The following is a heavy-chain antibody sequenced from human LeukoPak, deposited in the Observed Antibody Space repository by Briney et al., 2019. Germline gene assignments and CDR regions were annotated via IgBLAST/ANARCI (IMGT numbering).Heavy chain of an antibody. V-gene: IGHV1-69*05. CDR2: IIPIFGTA. D-gene: IGHD5-18*01. Sequence: SVKVSCKASGGTFSSYSVSWVRQAPGQGLEWMGRIIPIFGTANYAQKFQGRVTITTDESTSTAYMELSSLRSEDTAVYYCASKHLRGNSYDPAEVYFDYWGQGTLVTVSS. J-gene: IGHJ4*02. CDR1: GGTFSSYS. CDR3: ASKHLRGNSYDPAEVYFDY.